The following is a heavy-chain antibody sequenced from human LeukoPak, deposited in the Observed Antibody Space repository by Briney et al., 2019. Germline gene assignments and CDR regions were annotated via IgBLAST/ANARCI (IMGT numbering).Heavy chain of an antibody. Sequence: SVKVSCKASGGTFSSYAISWVRQAPGQGLEWMGRIIPILGIANYAQKFQGRVTITADKSTSTAYMELSSLRSEDTAVYYCASVEMATIGFEHWGQGTLVTVSS. D-gene: IGHD5-12*01. CDR2: IIPILGIA. J-gene: IGHJ4*02. CDR1: GGTFSSYA. CDR3: ASVEMATIGFEH. V-gene: IGHV1-69*04.